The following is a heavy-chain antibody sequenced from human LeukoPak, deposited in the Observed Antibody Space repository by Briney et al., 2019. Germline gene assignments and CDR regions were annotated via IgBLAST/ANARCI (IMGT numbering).Heavy chain of an antibody. Sequence: GASVKVSSKASGYTFTGYYMHWVRQAPGQGLEWMGCINPNNDDPHYAQKFQGRVTMTRDTSISTAYMELSSLRSDDTAFYYCTRDAGRTHFDSWGQGTLVTVSS. CDR3: TRDAGRTHFDS. CDR1: GYTFTGYY. V-gene: IGHV1-2*02. CDR2: INPNNDDP. J-gene: IGHJ4*02.